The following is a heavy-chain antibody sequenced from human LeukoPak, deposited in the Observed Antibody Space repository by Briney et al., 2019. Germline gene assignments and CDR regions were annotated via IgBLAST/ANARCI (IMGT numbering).Heavy chain of an antibody. J-gene: IGHJ4*02. D-gene: IGHD5-12*01. CDR2: IYYSGST. Sequence: SETLSLTCTVSGGSISSSSYYWGWIRQPPGKGLEWIGSIYYSGSTYYNPSLKSRVTISVDTSKNQFSLKLSSVTAADTAVYYCASSTLPYSGYDPYYFDYWGQGTLVTVSS. CDR3: ASSTLPYSGYDPYYFDY. CDR1: GGSISSSSYY. V-gene: IGHV4-39*07.